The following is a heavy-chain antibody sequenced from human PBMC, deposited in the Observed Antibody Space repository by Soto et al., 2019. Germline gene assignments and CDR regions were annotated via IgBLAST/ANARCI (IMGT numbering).Heavy chain of an antibody. D-gene: IGHD2-2*01. CDR1: GGSISSLGYY. J-gene: IGHJ5*02. CDR2: INHSGST. V-gene: IGHV4-31*03. Sequence: SQTLSLTCTVSGGSISSLGYYWTWIRQHPGKGLEWIGEINHSGSTNYNPSLKSRVTISVDTSKNQFSLKLSSVTAADTAVYYCARASRVVVPAAKQEDWFDPWGQETLVTAPQ. CDR3: ARASRVVVPAAKQEDWFDP.